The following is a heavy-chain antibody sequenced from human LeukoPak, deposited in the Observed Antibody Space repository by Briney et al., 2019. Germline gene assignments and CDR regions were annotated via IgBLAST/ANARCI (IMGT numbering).Heavy chain of an antibody. CDR3: ARDMDTAMHDAFDI. J-gene: IGHJ3*02. V-gene: IGHV3-21*01. CDR1: GFTFSSYS. Sequence: GGSLRLSCAASGFTFSSYSMNWVRQAPGKGLEWVSSISSSSSYIYYADSVKGRFTISRDNAKNSLYLQMNSLRAEDTAVYYRARDMDTAMHDAFDIWGQGTMVTVSS. CDR2: ISSSSSYI. D-gene: IGHD5-18*01.